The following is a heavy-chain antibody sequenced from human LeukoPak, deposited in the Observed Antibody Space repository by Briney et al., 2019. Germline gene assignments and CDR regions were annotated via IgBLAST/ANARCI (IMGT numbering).Heavy chain of an antibody. CDR1: GITVSSNY. CDR2: IYSGGST. Sequence: PGGSLRLSCAASGITVSSNYMSWVRQAPGKGLEWVSVIYSGGSTYYADSVKGRFTISRDNSKNTLFLQMNSLRAEDMAVYYCARDQSSWFDPWGQGTLVTVSS. CDR3: ARDQSSWFDP. J-gene: IGHJ5*02. V-gene: IGHV3-66*01.